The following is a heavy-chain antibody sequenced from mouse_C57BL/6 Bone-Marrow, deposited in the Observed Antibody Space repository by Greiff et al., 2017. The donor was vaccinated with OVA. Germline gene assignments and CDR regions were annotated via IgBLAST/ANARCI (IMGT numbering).Heavy chain of an antibody. CDR3: ARHPFYYGSSYWYFDV. J-gene: IGHJ1*03. D-gene: IGHD1-1*01. CDR1: GFTFSSYG. Sequence: EVMLVVSGGDLVKPGGSLKLSCAASGFTFSSYGMSWVRQTPYKRPEWVATISSGGSYTYYPDSVKERFTISRDNAKNTLYLQMGSLKSEDTAMYYCARHPFYYGSSYWYFDVWGTGTAVTVSS. V-gene: IGHV5-6*01. CDR2: ISSGGSYT.